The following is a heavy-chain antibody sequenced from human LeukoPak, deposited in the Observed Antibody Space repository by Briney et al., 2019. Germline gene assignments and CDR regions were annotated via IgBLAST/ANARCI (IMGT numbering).Heavy chain of an antibody. Sequence: SETLSLTCAVYGGSFSGYYWSWIRQPPGKGLEWIGEINHSGSTNYNPSLKSRVTISVDTSKNQFSLKLSSVTAADTAVYYCARGLRCYYDSSGYYYYFDYWGQGTPVTVSS. V-gene: IGHV4-34*01. D-gene: IGHD3-22*01. CDR3: ARGLRCYYDSSGYYYYFDY. CDR2: INHSGST. CDR1: GGSFSGYY. J-gene: IGHJ4*02.